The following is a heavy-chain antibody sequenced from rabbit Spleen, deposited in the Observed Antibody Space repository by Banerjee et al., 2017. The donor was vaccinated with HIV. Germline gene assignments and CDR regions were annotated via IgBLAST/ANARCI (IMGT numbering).Heavy chain of an antibody. Sequence: QEQLEESGGGLVKPGASLTLTCKASGFSLTYNYVMCWVRQAPGKGLEWIACINSSTGTTVYASWAKGRFTVSRTSSTTVTLQMTSLTAADRAAYFCARDLVGVIGWNFYLWGQGTLVTVS. V-gene: IGHV1S45*01. J-gene: IGHJ4*01. CDR2: INSSTGTT. CDR3: ARDLVGVIGWNFYL. CDR1: GFSLTYNYV. D-gene: IGHD1-1*01.